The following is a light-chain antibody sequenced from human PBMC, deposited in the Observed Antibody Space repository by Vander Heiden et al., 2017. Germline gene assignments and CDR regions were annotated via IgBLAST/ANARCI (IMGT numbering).Light chain of an antibody. CDR2: KAS. J-gene: IGKJ1*01. V-gene: IGKV1-5*03. Sequence: DIQMTQSPSSLSASVGDRVTITCRASQSISSWLAWYQQKPGKAPKLLIYKASSLESGVQSRFSGSGSGTEFTLTISSLQPDDFATYHCQQYNSYPWTFGQGTKVEIK. CDR1: QSISSW. CDR3: QQYNSYPWT.